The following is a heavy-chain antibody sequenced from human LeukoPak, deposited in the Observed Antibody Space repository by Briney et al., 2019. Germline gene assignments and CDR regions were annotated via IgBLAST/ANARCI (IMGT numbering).Heavy chain of an antibody. CDR2: IYYSGST. CDR1: GGSISSYY. CDR3: ARVDSSSWYVLDY. Sequence: SETLSLTCTVSGGSISSYYWSWIRQPPGKGLEWIGYIYYSGSTNYNPSLKSRVTITVDTSKNQFSLKLSSVTAADTAVYYCARVDSSSWYVLDYWGQGTLVTVSS. J-gene: IGHJ4*02. V-gene: IGHV4-59*01. D-gene: IGHD6-13*01.